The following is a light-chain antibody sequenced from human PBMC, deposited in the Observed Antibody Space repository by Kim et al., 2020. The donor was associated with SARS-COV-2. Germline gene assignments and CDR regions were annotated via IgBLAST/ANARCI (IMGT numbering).Light chain of an antibody. CDR3: SSYSSSNTLV. V-gene: IGLV2-18*02. CDR1: SSDVGTYNR. Sequence: QSALTQPPSVSGSPGQSVTISCTGTSSDVGTYNRVSWYQQPPGTAPKLMIYDVSNRPSGVPDRFSGSRSGNTASLTISGLQAEDEADYYCSSYSSSNTLVFGGGTQLTVL. CDR2: DVS. J-gene: IGLJ3*02.